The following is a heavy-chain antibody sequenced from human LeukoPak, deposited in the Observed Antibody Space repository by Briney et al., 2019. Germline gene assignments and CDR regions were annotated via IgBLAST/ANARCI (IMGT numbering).Heavy chain of an antibody. Sequence: GGSLRLSCASSGFTFSSLAMSWVRQAPGKGLEWVSDISGSGDITDYADSVKGRFTISRDNSKNTVYLQMNSLRAEDTAVYYCAKDVRGGCSCANCDYWGQGTLVTVSS. J-gene: IGHJ4*02. V-gene: IGHV3-23*01. CDR1: GFTFSSLA. D-gene: IGHD2-15*01. CDR3: AKDVRGGCSCANCDY. CDR2: ISGSGDIT.